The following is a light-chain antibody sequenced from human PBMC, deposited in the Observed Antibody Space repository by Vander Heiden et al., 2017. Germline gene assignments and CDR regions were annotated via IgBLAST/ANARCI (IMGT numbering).Light chain of an antibody. CDR3: QSYDSSLSVV. J-gene: IGLJ2*01. CDR2: GNS. CDR1: SSNIGAGYD. Sequence: QSVLTQPPSVSGGPRQRVTISCTGSSSNIGAGYDVHWYQQLPGTAPKLLIYGNSNRPSGVPDRFSGSKSGTSASLAITGLQAEDEADYYCQSYDSSLSVVFGGGTKLTVL. V-gene: IGLV1-40*01.